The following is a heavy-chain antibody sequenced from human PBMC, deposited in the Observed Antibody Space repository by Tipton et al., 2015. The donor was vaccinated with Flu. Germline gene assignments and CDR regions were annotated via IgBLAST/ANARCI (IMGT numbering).Heavy chain of an antibody. CDR3: ARERGGYGSGSYIMYYFDY. CDR1: GGPINSYY. J-gene: IGHJ4*02. CDR2: IYTSGST. D-gene: IGHD3-10*01. V-gene: IGHV4-4*07. Sequence: TLSLTCTVSGGPINSYYWSWIRQPAGKGLEWIGRIYTSGSTNYNPSLKSRVTMSVDTSKNQFSLKLSSVTAADTAVYYCARERGGYGSGSYIMYYFDYWGQGTLVTVSS.